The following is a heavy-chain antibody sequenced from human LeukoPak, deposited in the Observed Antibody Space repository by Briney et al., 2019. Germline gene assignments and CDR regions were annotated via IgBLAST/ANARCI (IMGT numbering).Heavy chain of an antibody. V-gene: IGHV3-21*01. CDR1: GFTFSSYT. CDR2: ISSSSNYI. Sequence: GGSLRLSCAASGFTFSSYTMNWVRQAPGKGLEWVSVISSSSNYIYNADSVKGRFTISRDNAKNSLYLQMNSLRVEDMAVYYCARGSDGFDIWGQGTLVTVSS. J-gene: IGHJ3*02. CDR3: ARGSDGFDI.